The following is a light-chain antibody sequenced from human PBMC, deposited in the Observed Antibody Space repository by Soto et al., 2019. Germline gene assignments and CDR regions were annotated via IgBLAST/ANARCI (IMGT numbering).Light chain of an antibody. CDR3: CSYAGSRV. CDR1: SSDVGGYNY. J-gene: IGLJ1*01. CDR2: DVS. V-gene: IGLV2-11*01. Sequence: QSVLTQPRSVSGSPGQSVTISCTGTSSDVGGYNYVSWYQQHPGKAPKLMIYDVSKRPSVVPDRFSGSKSGNTASLTISGLQAEDEADYYCCSYAGSRVFGTGTKVTVL.